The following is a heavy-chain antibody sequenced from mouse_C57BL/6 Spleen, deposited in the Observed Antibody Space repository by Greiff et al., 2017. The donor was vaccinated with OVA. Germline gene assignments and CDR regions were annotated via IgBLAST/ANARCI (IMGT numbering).Heavy chain of an antibody. D-gene: IGHD1-1*01. J-gene: IGHJ1*03. Sequence: EVQLQESGPGMVKPSQSLSLTCTVTGYSITSGYDWHWIRHFPGNKLEWMGYISYSGSTNYNPSLKSRISITHDTSKNHFFLKLNSVTTEDTATYYCARGGSITTVVAPYFDVWGTGTTVTVSS. CDR3: ARGGSITTVVAPYFDV. CDR2: ISYSGST. CDR1: GYSITSGYD. V-gene: IGHV3-1*01.